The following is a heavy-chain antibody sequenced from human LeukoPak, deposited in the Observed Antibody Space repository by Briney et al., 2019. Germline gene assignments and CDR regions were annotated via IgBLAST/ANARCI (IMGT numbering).Heavy chain of an antibody. D-gene: IGHD1-26*01. J-gene: IGHJ2*01. V-gene: IGHV4-59*08. CDR3: ARRVRNSRSQYWYFDL. CDR2: IYYSGST. CDR1: GGSISSYY. Sequence: SETLSLTCTVSGGSISSYYWSWIRQPPGKGLEWIGYIYYSGSTNYNPSLKSRVTISVDTSKNQFSLKLSSVTAADTAVYYCARRVRNSRSQYWYFDLWSRGTLVTVST.